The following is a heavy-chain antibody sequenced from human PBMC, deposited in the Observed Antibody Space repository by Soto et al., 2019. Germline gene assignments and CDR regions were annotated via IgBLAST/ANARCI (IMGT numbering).Heavy chain of an antibody. V-gene: IGHV4-30-4*01. J-gene: IGHJ1*01. CDR2: ISYSGNT. CDR1: GXXXXXXXXX. CDR3: XXXXXXXXXXXXXXXH. Sequence: QVQLQESGPGLVKPSQTLSLTCSVSGXXXXXXXXXXXXXXXSPGXGLEWIGYISYSGNTAYNPSLSSRLTISLDTSKNHFSXXXXXXXXXXXXXXXXXXXXXXXXXXXXXXXHXGQGTPVTVSS.